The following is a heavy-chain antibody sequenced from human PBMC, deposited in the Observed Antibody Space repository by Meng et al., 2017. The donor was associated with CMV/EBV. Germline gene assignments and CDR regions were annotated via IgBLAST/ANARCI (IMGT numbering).Heavy chain of an antibody. CDR2: IDSSGNTM. Sequence: GESLKISCAASGFTFTDYYMTWIRQAPGKGLEWISYIDSSGNTMYYADSVKGRFTISRDNAKNSLYLQMNSLRAEDTAVYYCARGTYQTGYSSGWSQEFDYWGQGTLVTVSS. CDR3: ARGTYQTGYSSGWSQEFDY. V-gene: IGHV3-11*04. CDR1: GFTFTDYY. D-gene: IGHD6-19*01. J-gene: IGHJ4*02.